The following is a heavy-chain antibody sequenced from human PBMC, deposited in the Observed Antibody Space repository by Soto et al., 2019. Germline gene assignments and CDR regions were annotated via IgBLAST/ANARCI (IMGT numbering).Heavy chain of an antibody. CDR2: IYYSGST. D-gene: IGHD1-26*01. V-gene: IGHV4-61*01. CDR3: ARVGSGSYIDY. J-gene: IGHJ4*02. Sequence: SETLSLTCTVSGGSVSSGSYYWSWIRQPPGKGLEWIGYIYYSGSTNYNPSLKSRVTVSVDTSKNQFSLKLSSVTTADTAVYYCARVGSGSYIDYWGQGTLVTVSS. CDR1: GGSVSSGSYY.